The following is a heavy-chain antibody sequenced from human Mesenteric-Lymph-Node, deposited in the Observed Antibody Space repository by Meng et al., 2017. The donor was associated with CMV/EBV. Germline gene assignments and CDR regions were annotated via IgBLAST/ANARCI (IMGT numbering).Heavy chain of an antibody. J-gene: IGHJ6*02. CDR3: ARDRGGHYGGGTLYYFYGMDV. CDR2: IYYSGTS. D-gene: IGHD1-26*01. Sequence: SETLSLTCTVSGDSIGSYYWTWLRQSPGKELEWIGYIYYSGTSDHNPSLKSRVTISVDTSKNHFSLNLSSVTAADTAVYYGARDRGGHYGGGTLYYFYGMDVWGPGTTVTVSS. CDR1: GDSIGSYY. V-gene: IGHV4-59*01.